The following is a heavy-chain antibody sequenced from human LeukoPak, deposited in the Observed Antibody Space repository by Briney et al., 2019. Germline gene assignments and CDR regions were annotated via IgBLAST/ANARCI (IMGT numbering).Heavy chain of an antibody. J-gene: IGHJ6*02. V-gene: IGHV3-23*01. CDR2: ISGSGGST. Sequence: PGGSLRLSCAASGFTFSSYAMSWVRQAPGKGLEWVSAISGSGGSTYYADSVKGRFTISRDNSKNTLYLQMNSLRAEDTAVYYCAKGSGGEWLYYYYGMDVWGQGTTVTVSS. CDR3: AKGSGGEWLYYYYGMDV. CDR1: GFTFSSYA. D-gene: IGHD3-10*01.